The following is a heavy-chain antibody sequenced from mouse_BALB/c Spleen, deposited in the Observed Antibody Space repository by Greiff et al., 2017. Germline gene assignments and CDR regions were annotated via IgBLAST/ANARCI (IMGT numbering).Heavy chain of an antibody. V-gene: IGHV1-20*02. J-gene: IGHJ4*01. CDR2: INPYNGDT. Sequence: EVQLQQSGPELVKPGASVKISCKASGYSFTGYFMNWVMQSHGKSLEWIGRINPYNGDTFYNQKFKGKATLTVDKSSSTAHMELRSLASEDSAVYYCARLYYYGSSYGGAMDYWGQGTSVTVSS. D-gene: IGHD1-1*01. CDR1: GYSFTGYF. CDR3: ARLYYYGSSYGGAMDY.